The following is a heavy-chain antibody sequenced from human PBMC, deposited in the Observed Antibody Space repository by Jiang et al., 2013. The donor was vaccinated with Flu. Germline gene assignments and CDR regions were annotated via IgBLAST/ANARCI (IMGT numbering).Heavy chain of an antibody. CDR3: ARGPSAITHYYDSGNWPHFDN. V-gene: IGHV1-18*01. D-gene: IGHD3-10*01. J-gene: IGHJ4*02. Sequence: SGAEVKKPGASVKVSCKASGYIFTNYGISWLRQAPGQGPEWMGWIGAYNDNTNYAQKVQGRVTMTTDTSTSTAYMELRNLRSDDTAIYYCARGPSAITHYYDSGNWPHFDNWGQGTLVTVSS. CDR1: GYIFTNYG. CDR2: IGAYNDNT.